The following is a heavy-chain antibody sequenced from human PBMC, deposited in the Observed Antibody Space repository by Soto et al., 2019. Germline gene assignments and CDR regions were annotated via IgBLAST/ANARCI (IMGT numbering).Heavy chain of an antibody. V-gene: IGHV4-59*01. CDR2: VYYSGTT. CDR1: GGSFSSFY. Sequence: SETLSLTCTVSGGSFSSFYCNWIRQPPGKGLEWIGYVYYSGTTYYNPSLKSRVTISVDTSKNECSLSLTSVTAADTAVYYCARGGVRYGFDPWGQGTLVTVSS. D-gene: IGHD1-1*01. CDR3: ARGGVRYGFDP. J-gene: IGHJ5*02.